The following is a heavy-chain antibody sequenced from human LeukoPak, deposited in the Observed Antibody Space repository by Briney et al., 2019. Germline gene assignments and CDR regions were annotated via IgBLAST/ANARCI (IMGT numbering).Heavy chain of an antibody. Sequence: GESLKISCKGSGYSFTSYWIGWVRQMPGKGLEWMGIIYPGDSDTRYSPSFQGQVTISADKSISTAYLQWSSLKASDTAIYYCARRLDYGDYRGDYFDYWGQGTLVTVSS. D-gene: IGHD4-17*01. V-gene: IGHV5-51*01. J-gene: IGHJ4*02. CDR2: IYPGDSDT. CDR3: ARRLDYGDYRGDYFDY. CDR1: GYSFTSYW.